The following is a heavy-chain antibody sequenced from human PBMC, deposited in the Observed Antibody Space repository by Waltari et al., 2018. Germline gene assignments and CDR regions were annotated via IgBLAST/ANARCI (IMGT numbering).Heavy chain of an antibody. D-gene: IGHD2-21*01. CDR3: ARLWPWRGSIDY. V-gene: IGHV4-39*01. J-gene: IGHJ4*02. CDR2: IYYTGDI. Sequence: QLQLQESGPGLVKPSETLSLACSVSGGTISSIGHYWGWIRQPPGNGLEWRGAIYYTGDIYYNSSLPSRVTRSVATSKNQISLKLTSVTAADTAVYYCARLWPWRGSIDYWGQGTLVTVSS. CDR1: GGTISSIGHY.